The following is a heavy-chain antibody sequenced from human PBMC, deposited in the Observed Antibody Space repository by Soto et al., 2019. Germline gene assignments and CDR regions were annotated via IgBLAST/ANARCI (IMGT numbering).Heavy chain of an antibody. CDR1: GFTFRSYA. CDR2: ISGSGGNT. CDR3: ARDGTFYGMDV. Sequence: LRLSCVASGFTFRSYAMSWVRQAPGKGLEWVSAISGSGGNTYYADSVKGRFTISRDNSKNTLYLQMNSLRAEDTAVYYCARDGTFYGMDVWGQGTTVTVSS. D-gene: IGHD1-7*01. V-gene: IGHV3-23*01. J-gene: IGHJ6*02.